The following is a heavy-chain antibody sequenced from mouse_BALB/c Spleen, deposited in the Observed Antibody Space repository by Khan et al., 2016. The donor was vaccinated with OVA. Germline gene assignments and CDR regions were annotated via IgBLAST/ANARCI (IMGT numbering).Heavy chain of an antibody. D-gene: IGHD1-2*01. V-gene: IGHV5-15*02. J-gene: IGHJ3*01. CDR2: ISDLAYTI. Sequence: EVELVESGGGLVQPGGSRKLSCAASGFTFSDYGMAWVRQAPGKGPEWVAFISDLAYTIYYADTVTGRFTIPRENAKNTLYLEMSRLRSVETAISYCARGGGTAPFAYWGLGTLVTVSA. CDR3: ARGGGTAPFAY. CDR1: GFTFSDYG.